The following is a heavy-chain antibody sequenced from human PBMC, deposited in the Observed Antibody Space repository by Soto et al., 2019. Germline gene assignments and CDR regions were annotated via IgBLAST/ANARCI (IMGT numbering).Heavy chain of an antibody. Sequence: ASVKVSCKASGGTFSSYGITWVRQAPGQGLEWMGGLIPFFGTANYAQKFQGRVTITADESTTTAYMELSSLRSEDTAVYYCARAPRTLSKLRVWGQGTLVTVSS. J-gene: IGHJ4*02. CDR1: GGTFSSYG. CDR2: LIPFFGTA. D-gene: IGHD2-8*01. V-gene: IGHV1-69*13. CDR3: ARAPRTLSKLRV.